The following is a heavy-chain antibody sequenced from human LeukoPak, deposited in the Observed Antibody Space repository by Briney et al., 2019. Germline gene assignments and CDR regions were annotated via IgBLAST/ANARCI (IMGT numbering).Heavy chain of an antibody. D-gene: IGHD1-26*01. CDR3: ARDPHQIVGATTFFDY. CDR1: GYTFTNYA. J-gene: IGHJ4*02. Sequence: ASVKVSCKATGYTFTNYAMNWVRQAPGRGLEWMGWINTNTGNPTYAQGFTGRFVFSLDTSVSTAYLQITGLKAEDTAVYYCARDPHQIVGATTFFDYWGQGTLVTVSS. V-gene: IGHV7-4-1*02. CDR2: INTNTGNP.